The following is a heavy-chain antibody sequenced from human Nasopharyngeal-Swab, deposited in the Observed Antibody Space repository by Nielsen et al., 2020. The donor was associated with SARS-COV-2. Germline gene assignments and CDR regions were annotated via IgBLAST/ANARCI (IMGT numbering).Heavy chain of an antibody. Sequence: GESLKISCTGSGYSFTSYWIGWVRQMPGKGLEWMGIIYPGDSDTRYSPSFQGQVTISADKSISTAYLQWSSLKASDTAMYYCARHDGRLHLRGYSSLFDPWGQGTLVTVSS. J-gene: IGHJ5*02. CDR3: ARHDGRLHLRGYSSLFDP. D-gene: IGHD5-18*01. CDR1: GYSFTSYW. CDR2: IYPGDSDT. V-gene: IGHV5-51*01.